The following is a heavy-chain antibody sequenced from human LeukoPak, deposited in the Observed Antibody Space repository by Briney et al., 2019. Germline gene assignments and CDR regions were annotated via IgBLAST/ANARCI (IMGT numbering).Heavy chain of an antibody. CDR3: ARVMGTVTTGYFDY. Sequence: SETLSLTCTVSGGSISSNNYHWGWIRQPPGKGLEWIGSIYYSGNTYYNPSLKSRVTISVDTSKNQFSLKLSSVTAADTAVYYCARVMGTVTTGYFDYWGQGTLVTVSS. D-gene: IGHD4-17*01. V-gene: IGHV4-39*01. CDR2: IYYSGNT. J-gene: IGHJ4*02. CDR1: GGSISSNNYH.